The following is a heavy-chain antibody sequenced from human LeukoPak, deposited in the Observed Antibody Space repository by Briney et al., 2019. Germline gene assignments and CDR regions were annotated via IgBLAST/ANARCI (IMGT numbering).Heavy chain of an antibody. CDR2: ISTSSTYV. CDR1: GFSFSSYS. Sequence: GGSLRLSCAASGFSFSSYSMNWVRQAPGKGLECVSSISTSSTYVYYADSVRGRFTISRDNAKNSLYLQMNSLRAEDTAVYYCARDVWYSSGWYPFDYWGQGTLVTVSS. J-gene: IGHJ4*02. CDR3: ARDVWYSSGWYPFDY. V-gene: IGHV3-21*01. D-gene: IGHD6-19*01.